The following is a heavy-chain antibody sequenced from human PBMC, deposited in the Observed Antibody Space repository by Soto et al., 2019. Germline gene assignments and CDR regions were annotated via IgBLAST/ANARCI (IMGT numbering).Heavy chain of an antibody. D-gene: IGHD2-15*01. J-gene: IGHJ4*02. Sequence: GGSLRLSCAASGFTFSASAMHWVRQASGKGLERVGRIRSNGRTAYAASMQGRFTISRDDSKKTAYLQLNSLKTDDTAVYYCARLDCSGGSCYPYYFEHWGQGALVTVSS. V-gene: IGHV3-73*01. CDR3: ARLDCSGGSCYPYYFEH. CDR1: GFTFSASA. CDR2: IRSNGRT.